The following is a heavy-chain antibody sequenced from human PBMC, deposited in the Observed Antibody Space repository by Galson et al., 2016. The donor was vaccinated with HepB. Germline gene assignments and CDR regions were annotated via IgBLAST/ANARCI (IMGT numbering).Heavy chain of an antibody. CDR1: GGSVTSDSSY. D-gene: IGHD3-16*02. CDR2: IFHTGGT. CDR3: YRGFDP. V-gene: IGHV4-61*01. Sequence: ETLSLTCTVSGGSVTSDSSYWSWIRQPPGKGLEWIGYIFHTGGTNYNPSLKSRVTISVDKSKNQFSLRVTSVTAADTALYYCYRGFDPWGQGTLVTVSS. J-gene: IGHJ5*02.